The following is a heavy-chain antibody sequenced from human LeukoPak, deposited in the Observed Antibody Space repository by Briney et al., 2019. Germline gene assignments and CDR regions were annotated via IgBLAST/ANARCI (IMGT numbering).Heavy chain of an antibody. Sequence: GGSLRLSCAASGFTFSSYGMHWVRQAPGKGLEWVAFIRYDGSNKYYADSVKGRFTISRDNSKNTLYLQMNSQRAEDTAVYYCAKDEGRSGSSPSPYFDYWGQGTLVTVSS. CDR2: IRYDGSNK. CDR1: GFTFSSYG. CDR3: AKDEGRSGSSPSPYFDY. D-gene: IGHD6-6*01. J-gene: IGHJ4*02. V-gene: IGHV3-30*02.